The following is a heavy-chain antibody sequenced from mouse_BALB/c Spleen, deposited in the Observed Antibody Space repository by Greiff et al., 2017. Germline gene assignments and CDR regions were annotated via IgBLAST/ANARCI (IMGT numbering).Heavy chain of an antibody. CDR3: ARGEVFYAMDY. V-gene: IGHV14-1*02. J-gene: IGHJ4*01. CDR1: GFNIKDYY. Sequence: EVKLMESGAELVRPGALVKLSCKASGFNIKDYYMHWVKQRPEQGLEWIGWIDPENGNTIYDPKFQGKASITADTSSNTAYLQLSSLTSEDTAVYYCARGEVFYAMDYWGQGTSVTVSS. CDR2: IDPENGNT.